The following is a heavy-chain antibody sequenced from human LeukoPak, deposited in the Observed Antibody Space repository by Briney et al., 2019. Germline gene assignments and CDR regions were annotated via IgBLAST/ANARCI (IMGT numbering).Heavy chain of an antibody. CDR2: ISAYNGNT. CDR1: GYTFTSYA. CDR3: ARGPTPLPYYFDY. Sequence: ASVKVSCKASGYTFTSYAITWVRQAPGQGLEWMGWISAYNGNTNYAQKLQGRVTMTSDTSTSTAYMELRSLRSDDTAMYYCARGPTPLPYYFDYWGQGTLVTVSS. D-gene: IGHD4-17*01. J-gene: IGHJ4*02. V-gene: IGHV1-18*01.